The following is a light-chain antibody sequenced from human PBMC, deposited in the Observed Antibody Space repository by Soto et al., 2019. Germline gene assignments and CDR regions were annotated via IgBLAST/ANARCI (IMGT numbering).Light chain of an antibody. CDR3: CSYAGSSYV. CDR1: SSDVGSYTL. Sequence: QSALTQPASVSGSPGQSITISCTGTSSDVGSYTLVSWYQQHPGKAPKLMIYEGSKRPSGVSNRFSGSKSDNTASLTISGLQAEDEADYYCCSYAGSSYVFGTGTKLTVL. V-gene: IGLV2-23*01. J-gene: IGLJ1*01. CDR2: EGS.